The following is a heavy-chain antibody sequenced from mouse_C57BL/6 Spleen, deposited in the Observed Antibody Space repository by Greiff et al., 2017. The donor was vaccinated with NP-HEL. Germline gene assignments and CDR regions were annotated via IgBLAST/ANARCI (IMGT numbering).Heavy chain of an antibody. D-gene: IGHD3-2*02. CDR1: GYTFTSYW. CDR2: IDPSDSYT. J-gene: IGHJ2*01. CDR3: ASSSSGYLDY. Sequence: VQLQQSGAELVKPGASVKLSCKASGYTFTSYWMQWVKQRPGQGLEWIGEIDPSDSYTNYNQKFKGKATLTVDTSSSTAYMQLSSLTSEDSAVYYCASSSSGYLDYWGQGTTLTVSS. V-gene: IGHV1-50*01.